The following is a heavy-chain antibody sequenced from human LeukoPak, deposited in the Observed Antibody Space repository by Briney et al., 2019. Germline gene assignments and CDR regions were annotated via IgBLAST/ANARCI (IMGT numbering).Heavy chain of an antibody. J-gene: IGHJ4*02. CDR1: GYTFTSYD. Sequence: GASVKVSCKASGYTFTSYDISWVRQAPGQGLEWMGWISAYNGNTNHAQKLQGRVTMTTDTSTSTAYMELRSLRSDDTAVYYCARDTGAHKYSSGWPFDYWGQGTLVTVSS. D-gene: IGHD6-19*01. V-gene: IGHV1-18*01. CDR3: ARDTGAHKYSSGWPFDY. CDR2: ISAYNGNT.